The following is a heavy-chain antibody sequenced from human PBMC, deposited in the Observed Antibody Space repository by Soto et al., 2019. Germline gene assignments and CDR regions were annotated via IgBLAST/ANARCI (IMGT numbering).Heavy chain of an antibody. D-gene: IGHD3-10*01. Sequence: QVHLVESGGGVVHPGRSPRLSCAASGFTFSDYAIHWVRQAPGKGREWVAVISFDGINKYFADSVKGRFTTSRDNSKDTLYLHLNSLRAEDTALYYCERDSFITMVRGGHFYFYGMDVWGQGTTVIVSS. CDR1: GFTFSDYA. CDR2: ISFDGINK. V-gene: IGHV3-30-3*01. J-gene: IGHJ6*02. CDR3: ERDSFITMVRGGHFYFYGMDV.